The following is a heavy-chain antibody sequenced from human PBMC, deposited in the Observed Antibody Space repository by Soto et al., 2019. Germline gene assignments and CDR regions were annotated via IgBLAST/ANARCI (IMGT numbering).Heavy chain of an antibody. Sequence: ASVKFSCKASGGTFSSYAISWVRQAPGQGLEWMGGIIPIFGTANYAQKFQGRVSMTTDTSTNTAYMEVRSLRSDDTAFYFCARDRSFALLEWSPSDSYGMDVWGQGTSVTVSS. CDR2: IIPIFGTA. CDR3: ARDRSFALLEWSPSDSYGMDV. CDR1: GGTFSSYA. V-gene: IGHV1-69*05. D-gene: IGHD3-3*01. J-gene: IGHJ6*02.